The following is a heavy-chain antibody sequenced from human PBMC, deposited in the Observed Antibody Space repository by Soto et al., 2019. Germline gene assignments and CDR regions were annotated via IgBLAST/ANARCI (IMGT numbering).Heavy chain of an antibody. V-gene: IGHV3-64D*06. Sequence: GGSLRLSCSASGFTFSSYAMHWVRQAPGKGLEYVSAISSNGGSTYYADSVKGRFTISRDNSKNTLYLQMSSLRAEDTAVYYCVKDVWAGTAAAVAYYYGMDVWGQGTTVTVSS. J-gene: IGHJ6*02. CDR1: GFTFSSYA. CDR2: ISSNGGST. D-gene: IGHD6-13*01. CDR3: VKDVWAGTAAAVAYYYGMDV.